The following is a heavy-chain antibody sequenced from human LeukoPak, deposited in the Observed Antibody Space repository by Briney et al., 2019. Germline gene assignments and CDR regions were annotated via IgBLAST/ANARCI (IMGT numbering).Heavy chain of an antibody. Sequence: PSGTLSLTCAVSGGSISSSNWWSWVRQPPGKGLEWIGEIYHSGSTNCNPSLKSRVTISVDKSKNQFSLKLSSVTAADTAVYYCARDLTPYYYGSGSRYFDYWGQGTLVTVSS. CDR3: ARDLTPYYYGSGSRYFDY. J-gene: IGHJ4*02. CDR1: GGSISSSNW. CDR2: IYHSGST. V-gene: IGHV4-4*02. D-gene: IGHD3-10*01.